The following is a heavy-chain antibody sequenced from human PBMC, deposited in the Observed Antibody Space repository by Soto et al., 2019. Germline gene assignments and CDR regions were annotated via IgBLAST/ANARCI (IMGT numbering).Heavy chain of an antibody. Sequence: TSETQCLTCTVSGGSISSGCYYWSWHRPHPGKGLEWIGYIFYSGTTNYNPSLKSRVTISVDTSKNQFSLKLSSVTAADTAVYYCARDVGAAAGTGYYYYGMDVWGQGTTVTVSS. D-gene: IGHD6-13*01. CDR3: ARDVGAAAGTGYYYYGMDV. CDR2: IFYSGTT. J-gene: IGHJ6*02. V-gene: IGHV4-61*01. CDR1: GGSISSGCYY.